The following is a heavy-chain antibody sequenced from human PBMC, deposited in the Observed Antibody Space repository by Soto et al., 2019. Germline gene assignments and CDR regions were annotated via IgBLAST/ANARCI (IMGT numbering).Heavy chain of an antibody. J-gene: IGHJ4*02. D-gene: IGHD2-21*02. Sequence: SETLSINGIVSVESISSSSYYWGWILQPPGKGLEWIGSIYYSGRTYYNPSFKSRVTISIDTSKNQFSLKLSSVTATDTAVYYCARQRTTVVTQAYFDHWGQGALVTVSS. CDR1: VESISSSSYY. CDR3: ARQRTTVVTQAYFDH. CDR2: IYYSGRT. V-gene: IGHV4-39*01.